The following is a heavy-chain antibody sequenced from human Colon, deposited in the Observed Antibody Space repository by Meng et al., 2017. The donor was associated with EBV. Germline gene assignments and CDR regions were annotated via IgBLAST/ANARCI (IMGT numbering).Heavy chain of an antibody. V-gene: IGHV3-74*01. Sequence: ETRVGGPGGGSVQPRWSLRLSCPATAFTCRPYCMHWVCQVPGKGLIWGSRVKSDGTSTYYADSVRGRFTISRDNAKNTVYLQMNTLRAEDTAVYYCVRDRPSWTWGQGTLVTVSS. CDR2: VKSDGTST. CDR3: VRDRPSWT. D-gene: IGHD3-3*01. J-gene: IGHJ5*02. CDR1: AFTCRPYC.